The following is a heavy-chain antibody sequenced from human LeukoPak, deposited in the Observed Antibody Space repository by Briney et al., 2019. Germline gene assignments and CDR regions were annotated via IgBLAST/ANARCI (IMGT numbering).Heavy chain of an antibody. CDR1: GGTFSSYA. CDR2: IIPIFGTA. Sequence: GASVKVSCEASGGTFSSYAISWVRQAPGQGLEWMGGIIPIFGTANYAQKFQGRVTITTDESTSTAYMELSSLRSEDTAVYYCARDSSRYCSSTSCYSGYMDVWGKGTTVTVSS. J-gene: IGHJ6*03. V-gene: IGHV1-69*05. CDR3: ARDSSRYCSSTSCYSGYMDV. D-gene: IGHD2-2*01.